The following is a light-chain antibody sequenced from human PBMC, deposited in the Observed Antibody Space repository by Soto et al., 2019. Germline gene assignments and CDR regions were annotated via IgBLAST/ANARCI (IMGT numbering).Light chain of an antibody. Sequence: DIQMTQYPSTLSASVGDRFTITGLASQSISSWLAWYQQKPGKAHKLLIYDAYSLESGVTSRFSGSGSGTEFTLTISCLQPDDFASYYCQQYKSYSLTFGGGTKVDIK. CDR2: DAY. V-gene: IGKV1-5*01. CDR1: QSISSW. CDR3: QQYKSYSLT. J-gene: IGKJ4*01.